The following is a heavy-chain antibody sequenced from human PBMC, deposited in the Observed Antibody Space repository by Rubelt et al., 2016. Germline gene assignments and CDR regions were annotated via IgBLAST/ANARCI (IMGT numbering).Heavy chain of an antibody. V-gene: IGHV4-59*11. CDR1: DSSMNIHS. J-gene: IGHJ5*02. CDR3: ARDDSTSSAGWFDP. D-gene: IGHD6-6*01. CDR2: VSDSGRT. Sequence: QVLLQESGPGLVKPSETLSLTCSIPDSSMNIHSWSWFRRPPGKGLEWIGFVSDSGRTNYNPSLESRVSLSMDRSKAEFYNNLNVGTAADTAVYYCARDDSTSSAGWFDPWGPGTLVTVSS.